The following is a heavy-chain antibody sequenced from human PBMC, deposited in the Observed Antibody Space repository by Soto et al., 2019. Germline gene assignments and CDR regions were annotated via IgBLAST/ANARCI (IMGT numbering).Heavy chain of an antibody. CDR1: GGSFSGYY. V-gene: IGHV4-34*01. CDR2: INHSGRT. J-gene: IGHJ5*02. Sequence: QVQLQQWGAGLLKPSETLSLTCAVYGGSFSGYYWSWIRQPPGKGLEWIGEINHSGRTNYNPSLKSRVTISVDTSKNQFSLKLSSVTAADTAVYYCARGDTPRWFDPWGQGTLVTVSS. CDR3: ARGDTPRWFDP. D-gene: IGHD3-9*01.